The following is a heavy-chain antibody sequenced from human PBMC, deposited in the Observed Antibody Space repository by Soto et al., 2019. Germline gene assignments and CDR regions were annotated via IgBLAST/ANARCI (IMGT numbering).Heavy chain of an antibody. CDR1: GFTFSSYA. Sequence: GGSLRLSCAASGFTFSSYAMSWVRQAPGKGLEWVSAISGSGGSTYYADSVKGRFTISRDNSKNTLYLQMNSLRAEDTAVYYCAKPPHSSGWYTWFDPWGQGTLVTVSS. CDR2: ISGSGGST. D-gene: IGHD6-19*01. J-gene: IGHJ5*02. CDR3: AKPPHSSGWYTWFDP. V-gene: IGHV3-23*01.